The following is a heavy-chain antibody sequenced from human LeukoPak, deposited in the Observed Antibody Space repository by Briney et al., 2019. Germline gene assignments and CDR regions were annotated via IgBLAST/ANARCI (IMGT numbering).Heavy chain of an antibody. V-gene: IGHV4-39*07. CDR2: IYHSGTT. CDR3: ARAKRWLPFDY. Sequence: PSETLSLTCTVSGGPIRSSSHYWGWIRQPPGEGLEWIGIIYHSGTTYYNPSLKSRVTISVDTSKNQFSLKLDSVTAADTAVYYCARAKRWLPFDYWGQGTLVTVSS. D-gene: IGHD5-24*01. J-gene: IGHJ4*02. CDR1: GGPIRSSSHY.